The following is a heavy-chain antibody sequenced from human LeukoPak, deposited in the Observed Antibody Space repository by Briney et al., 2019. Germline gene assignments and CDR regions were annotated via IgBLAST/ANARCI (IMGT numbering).Heavy chain of an antibody. CDR2: INHSGST. J-gene: IGHJ6*03. CDR1: GGSFSGYY. V-gene: IGHV4-34*01. CDR3: ARGLSSAGYYMDV. Sequence: PSETLSLTCAVYGGSFSGYYWSWIRQPPGKGLEWIGEINHSGSTSYNPSLKSRVTISVHTSKTQFSLRLSSVTAADTAAYYCARGLSSAGYYMDVWGKGTTVTVSS. D-gene: IGHD6-6*01.